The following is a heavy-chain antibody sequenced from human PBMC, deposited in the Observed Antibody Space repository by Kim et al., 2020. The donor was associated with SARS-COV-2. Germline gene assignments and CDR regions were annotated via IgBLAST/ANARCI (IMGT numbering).Heavy chain of an antibody. CDR3: AKGGYYYDTSGHFDY. J-gene: IGHJ4*02. V-gene: IGHV3-33*06. Sequence: DSVKGRFTISRDNSRDTLYLRMNSLGAEDAAVYYCAKGGYYYDTSGHFDYWGQGTLVTVSS. D-gene: IGHD3-22*01.